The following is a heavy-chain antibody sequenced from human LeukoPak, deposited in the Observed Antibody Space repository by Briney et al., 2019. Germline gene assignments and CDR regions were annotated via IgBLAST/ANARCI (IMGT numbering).Heavy chain of an antibody. CDR2: MNPNSGNT. J-gene: IGHJ6*03. V-gene: IGHV1-8*03. CDR1: GYTFTSYD. D-gene: IGHD6-19*01. CDR3: ARGRIAVAGTQRSYYYYMDV. Sequence: ASVKVSCKASGYTFTSYDINWVRQATGQGLEWMGWMNPNSGNTGYAQKFQGRVTITRNTSISTAYMELSSLRSEDTAVYYCARGRIAVAGTQRSYYYYMDVWGKGTTVTVSS.